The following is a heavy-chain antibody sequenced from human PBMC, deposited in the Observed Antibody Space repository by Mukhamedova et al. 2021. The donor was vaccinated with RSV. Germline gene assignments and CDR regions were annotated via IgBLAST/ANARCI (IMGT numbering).Heavy chain of an antibody. CDR2: IYTSGST. D-gene: IGHD6-19*01. Sequence: GKRPEWIGRIYTSGSTDYNPSLTSRVTISADTSKNQFSLILTSVTAADTAVYFCARDSPRGAVAGMGLDYWGPGTLVTVSS. CDR3: ARDSPRGAVAGMGLDY. V-gene: IGHV4-4*07. J-gene: IGHJ4*02.